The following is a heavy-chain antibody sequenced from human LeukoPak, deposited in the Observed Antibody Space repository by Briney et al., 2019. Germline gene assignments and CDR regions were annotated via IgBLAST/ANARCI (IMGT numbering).Heavy chain of an antibody. CDR3: ARQPHVPATVNYFDY. CDR1: GGSISSSSYY. D-gene: IGHD2-2*01. J-gene: IGHJ4*02. Sequence: SETLSLTCTVSGGSISSSSYYWGWIRQPPGKGLEWIGSIYYSGSTYYNPSLKSRVTISVDTSKNQFSLKLSSVTAADTAVYYRARQPHVPATVNYFDYWGQGTLVTVSS. CDR2: IYYSGST. V-gene: IGHV4-39*01.